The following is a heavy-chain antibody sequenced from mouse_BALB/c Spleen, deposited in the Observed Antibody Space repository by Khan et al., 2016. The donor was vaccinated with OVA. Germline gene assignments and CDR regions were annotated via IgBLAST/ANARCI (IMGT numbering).Heavy chain of an antibody. J-gene: IGHJ1*01. D-gene: IGHD3-3*01. CDR2: IWVGGST. Sequence: QVQLKESGPGLVAPSQSLSITCTVSGFSLSRYSVHWVRQPPGKGLEWLGMIWVGGSTDYNSNPKSRLSISKDNSTSQVFLKLTSLQTDDTAMYYCARNRDGGSYWYFDVWGAGTTVTVSA. V-gene: IGHV2-6-4*01. CDR1: GFSLSRYS. CDR3: ARNRDGGSYWYFDV.